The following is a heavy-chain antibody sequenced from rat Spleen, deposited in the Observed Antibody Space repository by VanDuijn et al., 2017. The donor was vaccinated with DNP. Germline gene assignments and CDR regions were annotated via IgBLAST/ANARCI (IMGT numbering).Heavy chain of an antibody. CDR1: GFIISDYY. Sequence: EVQLVEAGGGLVQPGRSLKLSCAASGFIISDYYMAWVRQAPKKGLEWVATISYDGSSTYYRDSVKGRFTISRDNAKSTRYLQMDSLRSEDTATYYCARPDHWGQGVMVTVSS. CDR3: ARPDH. CDR2: ISYDGSST. J-gene: IGHJ2*01. V-gene: IGHV5-7*01.